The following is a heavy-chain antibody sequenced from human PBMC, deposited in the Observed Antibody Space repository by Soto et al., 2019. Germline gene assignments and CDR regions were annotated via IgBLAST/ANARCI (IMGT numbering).Heavy chain of an antibody. CDR3: AKDNLTPEHLGIVYYFDY. D-gene: IGHD3-16*02. V-gene: IGHV3-23*01. Sequence: EVQLLESGGGLVQPGGSLRLSCAASGFTFSSYAMSWVRQAPGKGLEWVSAISGSGGSTYYADSVKGRFTISRDNYKNTLYLQINSLRAEDTAVYYCAKDNLTPEHLGIVYYFDYWGQGTLVTVSS. CDR2: ISGSGGST. J-gene: IGHJ4*02. CDR1: GFTFSSYA.